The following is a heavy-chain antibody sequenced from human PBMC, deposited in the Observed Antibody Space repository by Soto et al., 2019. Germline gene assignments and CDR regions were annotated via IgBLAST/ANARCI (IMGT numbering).Heavy chain of an antibody. Sequence: AVKVSCKASGGTFSSYAISWVRQAPGQGLEWMGGIIPIFGTANYAQKFQGRVTITADESTSTAYMELRSLRSDDTAVYYCARDSGYYDSSGSDIWGQGTMVTVSS. D-gene: IGHD3-22*01. CDR3: ARDSGYYDSSGSDI. J-gene: IGHJ3*02. CDR1: GGTFSSYA. V-gene: IGHV1-69*13. CDR2: IIPIFGTA.